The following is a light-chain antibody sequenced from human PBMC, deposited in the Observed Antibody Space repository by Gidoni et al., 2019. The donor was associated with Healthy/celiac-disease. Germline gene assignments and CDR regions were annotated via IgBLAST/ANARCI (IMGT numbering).Light chain of an antibody. Sequence: QSVLTQPPSPSGTPGQRVTISCSGISSNIGSNYVYWYQQFPGTAPKLLIYRNNQRPSGVPDRFSGSKSGTSASLAISGLRAEDEADYYCAAWDDSLSGLWVFGGGTKLTVL. CDR1: SSNIGSNY. CDR3: AAWDDSLSGLWV. CDR2: RNN. V-gene: IGLV1-47*01. J-gene: IGLJ3*02.